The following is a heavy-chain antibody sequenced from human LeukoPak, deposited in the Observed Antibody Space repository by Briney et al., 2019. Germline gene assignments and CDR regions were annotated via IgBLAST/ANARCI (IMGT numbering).Heavy chain of an antibody. D-gene: IGHD3-10*01. CDR1: GGSISSSSYY. CDR2: IYYSGST. Sequence: ASETLSLTCTVSGGSISSSSYYWGWIRQPPGKGLEWIGSIYYSGSTYYNPSLKSRVTISVDTSKNQFSLKLSSVTAADTAVYYCARDLPPRWFGELRGEAFDIWGQGTMVTVSS. CDR3: ARDLPPRWFGELRGEAFDI. J-gene: IGHJ3*02. V-gene: IGHV4-39*07.